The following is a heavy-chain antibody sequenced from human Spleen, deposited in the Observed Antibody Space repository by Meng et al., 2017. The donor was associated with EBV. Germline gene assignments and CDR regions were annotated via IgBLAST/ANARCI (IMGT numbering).Heavy chain of an antibody. V-gene: IGHV4-30-4*01. CDR3: ARASSGDSDGFDS. J-gene: IGHJ4*02. Sequence: VQLQASGPRLVKAAQTLTPPCAVSGGSISSGDYYWSWFLQTPGKGLEWIGYTHYSGSTHYNSSLRSRITMSLDTSKNKLSLKLSSVTAADSAVYYCARASSGDSDGFDSWGQGPLVTVS. CDR1: GGSISSGDYY. D-gene: IGHD5-18*01. CDR2: THYSGST.